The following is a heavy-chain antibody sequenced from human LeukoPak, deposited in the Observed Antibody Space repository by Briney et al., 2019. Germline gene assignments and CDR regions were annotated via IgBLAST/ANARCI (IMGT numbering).Heavy chain of an antibody. V-gene: IGHV3-30*03. J-gene: IGHJ4*02. CDR3: ARGGNGLQRRDYFDY. Sequence: GGSLRLSCAASGFTFSSYGMHWVRQAPGKGLEWVAVISYDGSNKYYADSVKGRFTISRDNAKNSLYLQMNSLRVEDTAAYYCARGGNGLQRRDYFDYWGRGTLVTVSS. D-gene: IGHD3/OR15-3a*01. CDR2: ISYDGSNK. CDR1: GFTFSSYG.